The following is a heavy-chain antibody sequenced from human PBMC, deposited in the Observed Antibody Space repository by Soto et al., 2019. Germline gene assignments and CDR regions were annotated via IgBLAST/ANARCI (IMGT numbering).Heavy chain of an antibody. D-gene: IGHD3-22*01. Sequence: SETLSLTCTVSGGSISSYYWSWIRQPPGKGLEWIGYIYYSGSTNYNPSLKSRVTISVDTSKNQFSLKLSSVTAADTAVYYCASYYYDSSGYYYLDYWGQGTLVTVSS. V-gene: IGHV4-59*01. CDR1: GGSISSYY. J-gene: IGHJ4*02. CDR3: ASYYYDSSGYYYLDY. CDR2: IYYSGST.